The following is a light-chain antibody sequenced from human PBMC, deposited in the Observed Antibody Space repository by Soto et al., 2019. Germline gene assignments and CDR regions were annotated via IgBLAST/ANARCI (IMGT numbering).Light chain of an antibody. Sequence: LTQPASVSGSPGQSITISCTGTSSDVGGYNSVSWYQQHPGKAPKLMIYNVSNRPSGVSNRFSGFKSGNTASLTISGLQAEDEADYYCSSYTSSSTYVFGTGTKVTVL. CDR2: NVS. CDR1: SSDVGGYNS. CDR3: SSYTSSSTYV. J-gene: IGLJ1*01. V-gene: IGLV2-14*01.